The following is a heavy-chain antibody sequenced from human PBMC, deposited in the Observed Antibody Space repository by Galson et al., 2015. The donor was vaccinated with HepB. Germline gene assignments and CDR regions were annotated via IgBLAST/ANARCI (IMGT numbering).Heavy chain of an antibody. J-gene: IGHJ4*02. CDR3: ARLWRWSGSFDS. CDR2: ISYDGRDT. CDR1: GFNFSTYD. D-gene: IGHD3-10*01. V-gene: IGHV3-30*04. Sequence: SLRLSCAASGFNFSTYDFHWVRQAPDKGLEWVTSISYDGRDTYYTDSVKGRLTISRDNSKNTLYLQMKSLRTEDTAVYHCARLWRWSGSFDSWGQGILVTVSS.